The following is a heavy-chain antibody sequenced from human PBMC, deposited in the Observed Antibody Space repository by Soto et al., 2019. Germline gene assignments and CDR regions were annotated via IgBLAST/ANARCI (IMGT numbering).Heavy chain of an antibody. CDR3: ARQGTSRGSDYAAFDF. D-gene: IGHD3-10*01. Sequence: PGESLKISCPASGYTFIYFWVAWVRQVPGKGLEWMGVIYPGASDIRYSPSFEGHVTISADKSTNTAYLQWSSLEAADTAIYYCARQGTSRGSDYAAFDFWGPGTLVTVLL. CDR2: IYPGASDI. J-gene: IGHJ4*02. CDR1: GYTFIYFW. V-gene: IGHV5-51*01.